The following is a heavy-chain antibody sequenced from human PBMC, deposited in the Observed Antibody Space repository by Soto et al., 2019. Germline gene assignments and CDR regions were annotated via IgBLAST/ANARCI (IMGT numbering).Heavy chain of an antibody. J-gene: IGHJ4*02. CDR1: GGSISSSSYY. CDR3: ARRRVEYYYGSGSSGLDFDY. V-gene: IGHV4-39*01. D-gene: IGHD3-10*01. Sequence: PSETLSLTCTVSGGSISSSSYYWGWIRQPPGKGLEWIGSIYYSGSTYYNPSLKSRVTISVDTSKNQFSLKLSSVTAADTAVYYCARRRVEYYYGSGSSGLDFDYWGQVTLVTVSS. CDR2: IYYSGST.